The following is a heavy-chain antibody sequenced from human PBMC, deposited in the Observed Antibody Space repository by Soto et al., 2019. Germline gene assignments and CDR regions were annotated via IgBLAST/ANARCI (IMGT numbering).Heavy chain of an antibody. CDR3: ARPIIGYCSGGSCYSGPFDY. CDR2: INAGNGNT. V-gene: IGHV1-3*01. CDR1: GYTFTSYA. J-gene: IGHJ4*02. D-gene: IGHD2-15*01. Sequence: GASVKVSCRASGYTFTSYAMHWVRQAPGQRLEWMGWINAGNGNTKYSQKFQGRVTITRDTSASTAYMELSSLRSEDTAVYYCARPIIGYCSGGSCYSGPFDYWGQGTLVTVSS.